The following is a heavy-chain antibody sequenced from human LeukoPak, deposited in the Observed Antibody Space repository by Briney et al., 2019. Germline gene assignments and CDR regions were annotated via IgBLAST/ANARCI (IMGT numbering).Heavy chain of an antibody. V-gene: IGHV1-18*01. CDR1: GYTFISYG. Sequence: GASVKVSCKASGYTFISYGITWMRQAPGQGLEWMEWISTNNGITNYVQKFQGRVTMTTDTSTSTAYMELRSLTSDDTAVYYCARDLEFPDYWGQGTLVTVSS. CDR2: ISTNNGIT. D-gene: IGHD3-3*01. CDR3: ARDLEFPDY. J-gene: IGHJ4*02.